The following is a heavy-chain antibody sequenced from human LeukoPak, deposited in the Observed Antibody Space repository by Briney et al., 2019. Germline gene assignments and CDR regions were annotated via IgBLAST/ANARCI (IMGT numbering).Heavy chain of an antibody. CDR3: ARDVGGQQQLDTARYYYYMDV. Sequence: ASVKVSCKASGYTFTSYYMHWVRQAPGQGLEWMGIINPSGGSTSYAQKFQGRVTMTRDMSTSTVYMELSSLRSEDTAVYYCARDVGGQQQLDTARYYYYMDVWGKGTTVTVSS. V-gene: IGHV1-46*01. J-gene: IGHJ6*03. CDR2: INPSGGST. D-gene: IGHD6-13*01. CDR1: GYTFTSYY.